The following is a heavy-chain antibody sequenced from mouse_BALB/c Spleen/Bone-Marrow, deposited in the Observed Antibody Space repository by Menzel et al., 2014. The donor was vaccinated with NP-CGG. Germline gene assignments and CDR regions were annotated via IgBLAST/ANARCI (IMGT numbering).Heavy chain of an antibody. CDR1: GLTFSNYG. J-gene: IGHJ3*01. CDR2: TSGGGSYT. V-gene: IGHV5-9-2*01. CDR3: ARHAYYDQTEVSFIY. Sequence: EVQVVESGGGLVKSGGSLKLSCAASGLTFSNYGMSWVRQTPEKRLEWVATTSGGGSYTFYSDSVKGRFTISRDNAKNNLYLQLSSLRSEDTAVYYCARHAYYDQTEVSFIYWGQGTLVTVSA. D-gene: IGHD2-4*01.